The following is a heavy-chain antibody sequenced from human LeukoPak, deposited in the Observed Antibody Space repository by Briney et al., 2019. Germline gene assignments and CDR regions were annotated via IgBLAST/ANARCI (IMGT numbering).Heavy chain of an antibody. CDR2: IYYSGST. D-gene: IGHD3-10*01. Sequence: PSETLSLTCTVSGGSISSSSYYWGWIRQPPGKGLEWIGSIYYSGSTYYNPSLKSRVTISVDTSKNQFSLKLSSVTAADTALYYCARLRGNFGKFKFDYWGQGTLVTVSS. J-gene: IGHJ4*02. V-gene: IGHV4-39*01. CDR3: ARLRGNFGKFKFDY. CDR1: GGSISSSSYY.